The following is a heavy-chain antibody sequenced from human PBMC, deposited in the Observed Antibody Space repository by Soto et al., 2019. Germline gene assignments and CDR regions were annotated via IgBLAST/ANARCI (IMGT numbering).Heavy chain of an antibody. V-gene: IGHV4-31*03. CDR1: GGSISSGGYY. CDR2: IYYSGST. J-gene: IGHJ5*02. CDR3: ARGVSSSWYGTTDNCFDT. Sequence: SETLSLTCTVSGGSISSGGYYWSWIRQHPGKGLEWIGYIYYSGSTYYNPSLKSRVTISVDTSKNQFSLKLSSVTAADTAVYYCARGVSSSWYGTTDNCFDTWGKGTLVSVSS. D-gene: IGHD6-13*01.